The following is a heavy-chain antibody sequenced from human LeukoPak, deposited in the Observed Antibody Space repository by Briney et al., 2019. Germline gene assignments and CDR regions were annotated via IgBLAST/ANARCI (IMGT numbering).Heavy chain of an antibody. CDR2: IYHSGST. D-gene: IGHD5-24*01. CDR3: ARSPERWLQLLIDY. V-gene: IGHV4-38-2*01. J-gene: IGHJ4*02. CDR1: GYSISSGYY. Sequence: SETLSLTCAVSGYSISSGYYWGWIRQPPGKGLEWIRSIYHSGSTYYNPSLKSRVTISVDTSKNQFSLKLSSVTAADTAVYYCARSPERWLQLLIDYWGQGTLVTVSS.